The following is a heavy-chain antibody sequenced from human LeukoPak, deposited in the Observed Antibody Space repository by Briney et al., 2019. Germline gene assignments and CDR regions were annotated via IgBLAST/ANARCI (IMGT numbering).Heavy chain of an antibody. CDR1: GFTFSDYY. CDR3: ARGGITMVQGVYYYYYYMDV. D-gene: IGHD3-10*01. V-gene: IGHV3-11*01. CDR2: ISSSGSTI. J-gene: IGHJ6*03. Sequence: GGSLRLSCAASGFTFSDYYMSWIRQAPGKGLKWVSYISSSGSTIYYADSVKGRFTISRDNAKNSLYLQMNSLRAEDTAVYYCARGGITMVQGVYYYYYYMDVWGKGTTVTVSS.